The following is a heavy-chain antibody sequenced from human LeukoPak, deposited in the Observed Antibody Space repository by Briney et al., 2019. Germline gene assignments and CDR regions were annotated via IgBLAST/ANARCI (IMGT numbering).Heavy chain of an antibody. Sequence: GGSLRLSCAASGFTFSSYGMHWVRQAPGKGLEWVAVITYGGSNKYYADSVKGRFAISRDNSKNTLYLQVNSLRAEDTAVYYCAKGVSSSANSYFDYWGQGTLVTVSS. CDR1: GFTFSSYG. D-gene: IGHD2-2*01. CDR2: ITYGGSNK. V-gene: IGHV3-30*18. CDR3: AKGVSSSANSYFDY. J-gene: IGHJ4*02.